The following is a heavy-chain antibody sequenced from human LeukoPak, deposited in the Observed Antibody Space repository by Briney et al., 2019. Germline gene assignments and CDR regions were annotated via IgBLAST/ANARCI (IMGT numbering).Heavy chain of an antibody. V-gene: IGHV3-7*01. Sequence: GGSLRLSCVASGFIFTDHWLSWVRQAPGKGLDWVANIKEDESAKFYADSVRGRFTISRDNAKNSVYLEMNNLRVEDTAVYYCARAVDVADYWGRGTLVTVSS. CDR2: IKEDESAK. CDR1: GFIFTDHW. J-gene: IGHJ4*02. D-gene: IGHD3-16*01. CDR3: ARAVDVADY.